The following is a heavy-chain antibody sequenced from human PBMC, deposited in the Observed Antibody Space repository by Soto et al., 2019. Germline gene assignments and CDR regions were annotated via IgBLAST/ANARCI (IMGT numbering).Heavy chain of an antibody. Sequence: GGSLRLSCAASGFTVSSNYMSWVRQAPGKGLEWVSVIYSGGSTYYADSVKGRFTISRDNSKNTLYLQMNSLRAEDTAVYYCARDRVFGGYYYYFDYWGPGTLVTVSS. CDR1: GFTVSSNY. CDR2: IYSGGST. V-gene: IGHV3-53*01. D-gene: IGHD3-22*01. CDR3: ARDRVFGGYYYYFDY. J-gene: IGHJ4*02.